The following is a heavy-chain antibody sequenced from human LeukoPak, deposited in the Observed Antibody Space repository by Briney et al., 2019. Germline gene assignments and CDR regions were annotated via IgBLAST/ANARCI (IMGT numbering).Heavy chain of an antibody. D-gene: IGHD3-22*01. CDR3: ARAAYYYDSSGYYGLVY. CDR1: GYTFTGYY. CDR2: IIPIFGTA. V-gene: IGHV1-69*06. J-gene: IGHJ4*02. Sequence: SVKVSCKASGYTFTGYYMHWVRQAPGQGLEWMGGIIPIFGTANYAQKFQGRVTITADKSTSTAYMELSSLRSEDTAVYYCARAAYYYDSSGYYGLVYWGQGTLVTVSS.